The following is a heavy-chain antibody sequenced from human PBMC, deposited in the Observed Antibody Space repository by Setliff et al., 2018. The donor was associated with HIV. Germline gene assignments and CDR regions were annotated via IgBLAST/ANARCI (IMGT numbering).Heavy chain of an antibody. V-gene: IGHV4-61*09. CDR3: ARGVELDYFDY. CDR1: GGSISSGDFH. Sequence: SETLSLTCTVSGGSISSGDFHWNWVRQTAGKELEWIGQIRTSGTTTFNPSLKSRVSISLDTSRNRFSLRVTSVTAADTAVYYCARGVELDYFDYWGQGTLVTVSS. J-gene: IGHJ4*02. D-gene: IGHD1-26*01. CDR2: IRTSGTT.